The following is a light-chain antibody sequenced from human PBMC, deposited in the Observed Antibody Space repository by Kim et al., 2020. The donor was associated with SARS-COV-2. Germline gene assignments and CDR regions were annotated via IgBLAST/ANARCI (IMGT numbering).Light chain of an antibody. CDR2: DVT. J-gene: IGLJ6*01. CDR3: SSYSSSSTLM. CDR1: RSDIGDYNY. Sequence: QSALTQPASVSGSPGQSITISCTGTRSDIGDYNYVSWYQQHPGEAPKLIIYDVTDRPSGVSNRFSGSKSATTASLTISGLQAEDEADYFCSSYSSSSTLMFGGGTKVTVL. V-gene: IGLV2-14*03.